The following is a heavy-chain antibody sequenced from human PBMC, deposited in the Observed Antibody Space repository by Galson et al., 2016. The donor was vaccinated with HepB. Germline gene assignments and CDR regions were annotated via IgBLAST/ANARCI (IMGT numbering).Heavy chain of an antibody. V-gene: IGHV3-15*01. CDR3: AADVPYTEYKGIDF. CDR2: LKSKTYGGSV. Sequence: SLRLSCAASGFTFRDAWMIWVRQAPGRGLEWLGLLKSKTYGGSVDYAAPVKGRFTISTDASENTLYLQMSSLKTDDTAVYYCAADVPYTEYKGIDFWGQGTLVTVSS. D-gene: IGHD1-1*01. CDR1: GFTFRDAW. J-gene: IGHJ4*02.